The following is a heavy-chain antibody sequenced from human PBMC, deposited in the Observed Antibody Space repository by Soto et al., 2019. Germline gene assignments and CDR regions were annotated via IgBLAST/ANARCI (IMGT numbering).Heavy chain of an antibody. CDR1: GFTFSNYA. D-gene: IGHD6-13*01. J-gene: IGHJ4*02. V-gene: IGHV3-23*01. Sequence: EVQLLESGGGLVQPGGSLRLSCAASGFTFSNYAVTWVRQAPGKGLEWVSTISGSGGSTYYADSEKGRFTISRDNSQNTLYLQMNSLRAEDTAVYYCAKDQGSSWYEIDYWGQGTLVTVSS. CDR3: AKDQGSSWYEIDY. CDR2: ISGSGGST.